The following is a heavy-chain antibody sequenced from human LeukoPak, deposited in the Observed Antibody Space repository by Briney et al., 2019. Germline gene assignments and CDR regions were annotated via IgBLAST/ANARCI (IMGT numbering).Heavy chain of an antibody. V-gene: IGHV4-34*01. Sequence: SETLSLTCAVYGGSFSGYYWSWIRQPPGKGLEWIGEINHSGSTNYNPSLKSRVTISVDTSKNQFSLKLSSVTAADTAVYYCARSRYNPHLFDYWGQGTLVTVSS. CDR3: ARSRYNPHLFDY. J-gene: IGHJ4*02. D-gene: IGHD1-1*01. CDR1: GGSFSGYY. CDR2: INHSGST.